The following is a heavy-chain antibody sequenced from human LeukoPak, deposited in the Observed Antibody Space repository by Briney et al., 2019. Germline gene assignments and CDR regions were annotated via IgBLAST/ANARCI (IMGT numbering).Heavy chain of an antibody. J-gene: IGHJ6*02. D-gene: IGHD5-12*01. Sequence: SGGSLRLSCAASGFTFSSYGMHWVRQAPGMGLEWVAIISYDGSNKYYADSVKGRFTISRDNSKNTLYLQMNSLRAEDTAVYYCAKDLDIVATYYYYGMDVWGQGTTVTASS. CDR1: GFTFSSYG. V-gene: IGHV3-30*18. CDR3: AKDLDIVATYYYYGMDV. CDR2: ISYDGSNK.